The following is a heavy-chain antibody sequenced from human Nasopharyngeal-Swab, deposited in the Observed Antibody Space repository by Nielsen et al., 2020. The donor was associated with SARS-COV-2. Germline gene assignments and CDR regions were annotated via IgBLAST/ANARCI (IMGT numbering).Heavy chain of an antibody. CDR1: GYTFTSYD. J-gene: IGHJ6*02. V-gene: IGHV1-8*01. CDR2: MNPNSGNT. D-gene: IGHD5-18*01. CDR3: ARDRGAAMAGRGWIGGVYYYGMDV. Sequence: ASVKVSCKASGYTFTSYDINWVRQATGQGLEWMGWMNPNSGNTGYAQKFQGRVTMTRNTSISTAYMELSSLRPEDTAVYYCARDRGAAMAGRGWIGGVYYYGMDVWGQGTTVTVSS.